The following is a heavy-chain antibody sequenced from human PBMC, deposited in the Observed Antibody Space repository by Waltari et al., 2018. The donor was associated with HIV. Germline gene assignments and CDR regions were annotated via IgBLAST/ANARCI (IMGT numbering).Heavy chain of an antibody. CDR1: GFIFTDFA. Sequence: QLLESGGGLVEPGGSLRLSCAASGFIFTDFAMDWVRQAPGKGLEWGSAIRVGGETLYADSVKGRFTIARDNSKNTLYLQMNSLRADNAAVYYCVKDSGRVADVFDLWGQGTMVTVSS. CDR3: VKDSGRVADVFDL. J-gene: IGHJ3*01. CDR2: IRVGGET. V-gene: IGHV3-23*01. D-gene: IGHD3-10*01.